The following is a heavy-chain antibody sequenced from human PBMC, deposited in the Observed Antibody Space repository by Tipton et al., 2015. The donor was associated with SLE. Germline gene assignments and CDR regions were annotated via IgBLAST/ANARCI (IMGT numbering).Heavy chain of an antibody. V-gene: IGHV4-39*07. D-gene: IGHD4-23*01. CDR3: ARSMEEATMVVTPFDC. CDR1: GGSISSSSYY. Sequence: TLSLTCTVSGGSISSSSYYWGWIRQPPGKGLEWIGSIYYSGSTYYNPSLKSRVTISVDTSKNQFSLKLSSVTAADTAVYSCARSMEEATMVVTPFDCWGQGTLVTVSS. J-gene: IGHJ4*02. CDR2: IYYSGST.